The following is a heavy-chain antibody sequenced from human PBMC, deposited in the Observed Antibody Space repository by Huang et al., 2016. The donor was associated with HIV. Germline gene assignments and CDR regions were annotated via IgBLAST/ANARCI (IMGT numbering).Heavy chain of an antibody. D-gene: IGHD3-22*01. V-gene: IGHV1-18*04. CDR1: GYTFFSYN. CDR3: ARGGGGGGANYYDSSGYFLDL. J-gene: IGHJ4*02. Sequence: QVQLLQSASELKKPGSSVKVSCKASGYTFFSYNINGVRQAPGQGPELMGWVRTYDGNTNYAKKFKGRGTMTADRTTSTAYMELRSLRTDDTAVYYCARGGGGGGANYYDSSGYFLDLWGQGTLVTVSS. CDR2: VRTYDGNT.